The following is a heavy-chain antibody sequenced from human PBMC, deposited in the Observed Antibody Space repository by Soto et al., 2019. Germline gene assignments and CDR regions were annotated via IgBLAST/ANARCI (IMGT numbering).Heavy chain of an antibody. CDR1: GYTFTVYY. Sequence: ASVKVSCKASGYTFTVYYMHWVRQAPGQGLEWMGWINPKSGGTMYPQKFQGRVTMTWDTSISPAYMALTRLRSDATAVYYCARDLAKGGGSAGFDYWGQGTLVTVSS. CDR3: ARDLAKGGGSAGFDY. V-gene: IGHV1-2*02. D-gene: IGHD1-26*01. J-gene: IGHJ4*02. CDR2: INPKSGGT.